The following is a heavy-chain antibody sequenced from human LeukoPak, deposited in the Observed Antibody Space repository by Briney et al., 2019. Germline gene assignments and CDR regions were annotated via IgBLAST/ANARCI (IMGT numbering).Heavy chain of an antibody. Sequence: GASVKVSCKTSGYTFTIYGISWVRQAPGQGLEWMGLISAYGNTNYAQNLQGRVTMTTDTSTSTAYMELRSRRSDDTAVYYCARGIIGYYFDYWGQGTLVTVSS. D-gene: IGHD2-15*01. CDR2: ISAYGNT. CDR3: ARGIIGYYFDY. J-gene: IGHJ4*02. CDR1: GYTFTIYG. V-gene: IGHV1-18*01.